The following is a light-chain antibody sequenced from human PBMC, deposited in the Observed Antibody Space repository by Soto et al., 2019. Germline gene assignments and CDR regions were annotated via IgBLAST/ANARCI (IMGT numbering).Light chain of an antibody. CDR1: GRDIGAYDY. CDR2: GVK. Sequence: QSVLTHPASVSWSPGQLITISCTGSGRDIGAYDYVSWYQQHPGKAPKLLIYGVKNRPSGVSYRFSASKSAFTASLTISGLQAEEEAHYYCSSYTTSYFYVFGPGTKVTVL. V-gene: IGLV2-14*01. J-gene: IGLJ1*01. CDR3: SSYTTSYFYV.